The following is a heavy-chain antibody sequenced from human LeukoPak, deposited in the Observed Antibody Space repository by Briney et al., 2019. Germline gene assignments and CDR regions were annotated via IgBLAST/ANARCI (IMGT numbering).Heavy chain of an antibody. CDR3: AAGRADYYDSSGYSLDY. CDR2: IVVGSGNT. D-gene: IGHD3-22*01. Sequence: GASVTVSCKASGFTFTISAVQWVRQARGQRLEWIGWIVVGSGNTNYAQKFQERVTITRDMSTSTAYMELSSLRSEDTAVYYCAAGRADYYDSSGYSLDYWGQGTLVTVSS. J-gene: IGHJ4*02. V-gene: IGHV1-58*01. CDR1: GFTFTISA.